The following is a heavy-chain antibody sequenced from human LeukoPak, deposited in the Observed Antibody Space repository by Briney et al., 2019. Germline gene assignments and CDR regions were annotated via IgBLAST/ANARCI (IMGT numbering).Heavy chain of an antibody. Sequence: GESLKISCKGSGYSFPSYWIGWVRQLPGQGLGWMGIIYPGDSDTRYSPSFQGQVTISADKSISTAYLQWSSLKASDTAMYYCARVIANPYNWFDPWGQGTLVTVSS. CDR3: ARVIANPYNWFDP. J-gene: IGHJ5*02. V-gene: IGHV5-51*01. D-gene: IGHD6-13*01. CDR1: GYSFPSYW. CDR2: IYPGDSDT.